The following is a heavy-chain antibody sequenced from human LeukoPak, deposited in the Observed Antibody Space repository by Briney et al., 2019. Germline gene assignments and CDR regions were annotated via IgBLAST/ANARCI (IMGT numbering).Heavy chain of an antibody. D-gene: IGHD3-9*01. CDR2: IYTSGST. V-gene: IGHV4-4*07. Sequence: PSETLSLTCTVSGGSISSYYWSWIRQPAGKGLEWIGRIYTSGSTNYNPSLKSRVTMSVDTSKNQFSLKLSSVTAADTAVYYCARGVLRYFDWLETYNWFDPWGQGTLVTVSS. CDR1: GGSISSYY. CDR3: ARGVLRYFDWLETYNWFDP. J-gene: IGHJ5*02.